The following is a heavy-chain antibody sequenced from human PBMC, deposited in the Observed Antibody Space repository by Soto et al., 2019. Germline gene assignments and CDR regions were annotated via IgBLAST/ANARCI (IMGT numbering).Heavy chain of an antibody. CDR1: GVSISSSSYY. CDR3: AGYSGYDFRYYFDY. CDR2: IYYSGST. Sequence: PSETLSLTCTVSGVSISSSSYYWGWIRQPPGKGLEWIGSIYYSGSTYYNPSLKSRVTISVDTSKNQFSLKLSSVTAADTAVYYCAGYSGYDFRYYFDYWGQGTLVTVSS. J-gene: IGHJ4*02. D-gene: IGHD5-12*01. V-gene: IGHV4-39*01.